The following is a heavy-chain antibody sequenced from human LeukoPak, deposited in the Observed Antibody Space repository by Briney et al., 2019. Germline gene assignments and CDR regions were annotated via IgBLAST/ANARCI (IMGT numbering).Heavy chain of an antibody. Sequence: GGSLRLSCAASGFTVSSNYMSWVRQAPGKGLEWVSVIYSGGSTYYADSVKGRFTISRDNSKNTLYLQMNSLRAEDTAVYYCARDRYYSNYYYHGMDVWGQGTTVTVSS. D-gene: IGHD4-11*01. CDR2: IYSGGST. J-gene: IGHJ6*02. CDR3: ARDRYYSNYYYHGMDV. CDR1: GFTVSSNY. V-gene: IGHV3-66*01.